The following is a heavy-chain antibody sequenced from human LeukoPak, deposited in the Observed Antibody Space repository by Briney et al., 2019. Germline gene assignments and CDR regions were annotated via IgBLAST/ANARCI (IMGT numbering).Heavy chain of an antibody. J-gene: IGHJ6*03. CDR1: SGSIFSSNW. V-gene: IGHV3-66*01. CDR2: IYSCGST. CDR3: ARDQLWFGEFYMDV. D-gene: IGHD3-10*01. Sequence: ETLSLTCTVSSGSIFSSNWWSWVRQPPGKGLEWVSVIYSCGSTYYADSVEGRFTISRDNSKNTLYLQMNSLRVEDTAVNYCARDQLWFGEFYMDVWGKGTTVTISS.